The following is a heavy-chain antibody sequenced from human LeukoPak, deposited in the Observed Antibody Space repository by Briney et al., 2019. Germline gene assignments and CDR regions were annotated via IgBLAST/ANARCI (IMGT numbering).Heavy chain of an antibody. CDR1: GFTFSSYA. CDR2: ISYDGSNG. Sequence: GTSLRLSCAASGFTFSSYAMHWVRQAPGKGLEWVAVISYDGSNGYYADSVKGRFTISRDNAKNSLYLQMNSLRADDTAVYYCARFAAGGSYYYYMDVWGKGTTVTVSS. V-gene: IGHV3-30-3*01. D-gene: IGHD6-25*01. J-gene: IGHJ6*03. CDR3: ARFAAGGSYYYYMDV.